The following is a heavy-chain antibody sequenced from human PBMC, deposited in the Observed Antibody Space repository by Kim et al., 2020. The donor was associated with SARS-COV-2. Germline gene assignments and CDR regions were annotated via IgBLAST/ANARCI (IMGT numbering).Heavy chain of an antibody. D-gene: IGHD2-15*01. J-gene: IGHJ4*02. CDR3: LAEIGGRSFDH. CDR1: GFTLNAHA. Sequence: GGSMRLSCASSGFTLNAHALHWVRQAPGKGLEWVALIAHDRTHISYPDSVKGRFIISRDNTKSTLYLQMNSLRPEDTAVYYCLAEIGGRSFDHWGQGTLGTVSS. V-gene: IGHV3-30*04. CDR2: IAHDRTHI.